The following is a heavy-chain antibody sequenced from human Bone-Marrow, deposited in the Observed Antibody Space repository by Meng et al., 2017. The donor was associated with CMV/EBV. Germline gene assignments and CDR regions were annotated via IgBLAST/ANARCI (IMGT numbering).Heavy chain of an antibody. CDR1: GFTFSSYG. Sequence: QFQLVESGGGVVQPGRSLRLSCAASGFTFSSYGMDWVRPAPGTGLEWGAVISYDGSNKYYADSVKGRFTISRDNSKNTLYLQMNSLRAEDTAVYYCAKDYNYNPFYWGQGTLVTVSS. CDR3: AKDYNYNPFY. V-gene: IGHV3-30*18. J-gene: IGHJ4*02. CDR2: ISYDGSNK. D-gene: IGHD1-20*01.